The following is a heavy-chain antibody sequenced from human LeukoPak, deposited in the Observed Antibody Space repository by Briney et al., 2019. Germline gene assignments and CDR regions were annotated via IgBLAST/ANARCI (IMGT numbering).Heavy chain of an antibody. J-gene: IGHJ3*01. CDR2: IYPGDSDT. CDR3: ARQRGYRMTKDGFDV. V-gene: IGHV5-51*01. CDR1: GYSFTSYW. Sequence: GESLKISCKGSGYSFTSYWIGWVRQMPGKGLEWMGIIYPGDSDTGYSPSLQGQVTISADKSINTAYLQWSSLKASDSGMYYCARQRGYRMTKDGFDVWGQGTMVTVSA. D-gene: IGHD2-2*03.